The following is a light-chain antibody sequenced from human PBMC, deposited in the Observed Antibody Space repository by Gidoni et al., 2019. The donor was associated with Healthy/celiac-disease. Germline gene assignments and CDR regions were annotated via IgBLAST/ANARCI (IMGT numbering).Light chain of an antibody. CDR1: QSVLYSSNNKNY. Sequence: DIVMTQSPDSLAVSLGERATINCKSSQSVLYSSNNKNYLAWYQQKPGQPPKLLIYWASTRESGVPDRFSGSGSGTDFTLTISSLQAEDVAVYYGQKYYSTPCSFGQGTKLEIK. CDR2: WAS. CDR3: QKYYSTPCS. J-gene: IGKJ2*04. V-gene: IGKV4-1*01.